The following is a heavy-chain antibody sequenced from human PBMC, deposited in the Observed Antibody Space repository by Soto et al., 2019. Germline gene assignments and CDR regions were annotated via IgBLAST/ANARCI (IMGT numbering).Heavy chain of an antibody. CDR2: IYSGGST. CDR3: AKDYSNYGDYYYYMDV. CDR1: GFTVSSNY. Sequence: PGGSLRLSCAASGFTVSSNYMSWVRQAPGKGLEWVSVIYSGGSTYYADSVKGRFTISRHNSKNSLYLQMNSLRAEDTALYYCAKDYSNYGDYYYYMDVWGKGTTVTVSS. D-gene: IGHD4-4*01. J-gene: IGHJ6*03. V-gene: IGHV3-53*04.